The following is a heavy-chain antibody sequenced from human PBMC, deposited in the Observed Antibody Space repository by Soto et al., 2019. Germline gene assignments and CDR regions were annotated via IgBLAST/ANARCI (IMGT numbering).Heavy chain of an antibody. Sequence: QVQLVQSGAEVKKPGASVKVSCKASGYTFTSYGISWVRQAPGQGLEWMGWISAYNGNTNYAQKRQGRVTMTTDTSPSTAYMELRSLRSDDTAVYYCARYSSSSLTYYDGMDVWGQGTTVTVSS. V-gene: IGHV1-18*04. J-gene: IGHJ6*02. D-gene: IGHD6-6*01. CDR3: ARYSSSSLTYYDGMDV. CDR1: GYTFTSYG. CDR2: ISAYNGNT.